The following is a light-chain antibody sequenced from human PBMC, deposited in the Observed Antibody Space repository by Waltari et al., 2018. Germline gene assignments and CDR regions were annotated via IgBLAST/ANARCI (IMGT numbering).Light chain of an antibody. CDR1: TPNIGNNY. J-gene: IGLJ3*02. CDR2: EDK. CDR3: GTWDSSLGIGV. Sequence: QSVLTQAPSVSAAPGQKVTISCSGSTPNIGNNYVSWYQQFPGTAPKLLIYEDKRRPSGSPDRCSGSKSGASATLGITGLQTGDEANYYCGTWDSSLGIGVLGGGTRVTVL. V-gene: IGLV1-51*01.